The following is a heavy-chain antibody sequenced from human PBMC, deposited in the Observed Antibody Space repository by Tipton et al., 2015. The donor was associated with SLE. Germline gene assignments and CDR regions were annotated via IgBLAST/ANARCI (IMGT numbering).Heavy chain of an antibody. Sequence: QLVQSGAEVKKPGASVKVSCNASGYTFTSYGISWVRQAPGQGLEWMGWISAYNGNANYVQTLQGRVTMTTDTSTSTAYMELRSLRSDDTAIYYCARDQTYFDHRGYYYDPAQIGYWGQGTLVTVSS. D-gene: IGHD3-22*01. CDR1: GYTFTSYG. J-gene: IGHJ4*02. CDR3: ARDQTYFDHRGYYYDPAQIGY. CDR2: ISAYNGNA. V-gene: IGHV1-18*01.